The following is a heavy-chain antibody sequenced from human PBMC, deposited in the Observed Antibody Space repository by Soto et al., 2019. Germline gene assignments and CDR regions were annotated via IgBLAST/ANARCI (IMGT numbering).Heavy chain of an antibody. CDR3: ARHGRQHYYDNIGYYGADAFDI. CDR2: LNAGNGNT. V-gene: IGHV1-3*01. J-gene: IGHJ3*02. Sequence: ASVKVSCKASGYTFTSYAMHWVRLAPGQRLEWMGWLNAGNGNTKYSQKFQGRVTMTTDTSTSTAYMELRSLRSDDTAVYYCARHGRQHYYDNIGYYGADAFDIWGQGTMVTVSS. CDR1: GYTFTSYA. D-gene: IGHD3-22*01.